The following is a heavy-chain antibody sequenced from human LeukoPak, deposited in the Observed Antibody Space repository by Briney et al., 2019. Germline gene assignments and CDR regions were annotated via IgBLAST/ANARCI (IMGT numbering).Heavy chain of an antibody. D-gene: IGHD2-2*01. J-gene: IGHJ4*02. CDR1: GFTFSTYG. CDR2: IRYDGSNK. V-gene: IGHV3-30*02. Sequence: GGSLRLSCAASGFTFSTYGMHWVRQAPGKGLEWVAFIRYDGSNKYYADSVKGRFTISRDNSKNTVYLQMNSLRAEDTAVYYCAAPGVPAATYYFDYWGQGTLVTVSS. CDR3: AAPGVPAATYYFDY.